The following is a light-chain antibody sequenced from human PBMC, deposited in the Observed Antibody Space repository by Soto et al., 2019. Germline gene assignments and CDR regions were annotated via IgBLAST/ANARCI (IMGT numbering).Light chain of an antibody. CDR1: PAIFNY. CDR3: QQRNSHPRT. Sequence: DIQLTQSPIFLSASVGDRVTISCRASPAIFNYLAWYQQKPGKAPNLLIFGASTLQSGVPSRFSGSGSGTEFTLTISMLQPEDFATYYGQQRNSHPRTFGQGTKLEIK. CDR2: GAS. J-gene: IGKJ2*01. V-gene: IGKV1-9*01.